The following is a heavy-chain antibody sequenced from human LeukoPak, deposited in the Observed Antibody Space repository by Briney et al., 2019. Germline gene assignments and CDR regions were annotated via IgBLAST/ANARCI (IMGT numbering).Heavy chain of an antibody. CDR3: ARDFLGVRDYYDSSGQTPPTD. CDR2: IYSGGST. Sequence: GGSLRLSCAASGFTVSSNYMSWVRQAPGKGLEWVSVIYSGGSTYYADSVKGRFTISRDNSKNTLYLQMNSLRAEDTAVYYCARDFLGVRDYYDSSGQTPPTDWGQGTLVTVSS. CDR1: GFTVSSNY. V-gene: IGHV3-53*01. J-gene: IGHJ1*01. D-gene: IGHD3-22*01.